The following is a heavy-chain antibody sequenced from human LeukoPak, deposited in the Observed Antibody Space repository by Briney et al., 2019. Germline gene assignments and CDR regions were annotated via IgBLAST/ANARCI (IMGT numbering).Heavy chain of an antibody. Sequence: GGSLKLPCAASGFTLSESAIHWVRQASGKGLEWVGRIRSKANNYATAYAASVKGRFTISRDDSKKTTYLQMNSLKTEDSAVYYCSRYRGDSDAFDMWGQGTMVTVSS. CDR2: IRSKANNYAT. CDR1: GFTLSESA. V-gene: IGHV3-73*01. CDR3: SRYRGDSDAFDM. J-gene: IGHJ3*02. D-gene: IGHD3-16*01.